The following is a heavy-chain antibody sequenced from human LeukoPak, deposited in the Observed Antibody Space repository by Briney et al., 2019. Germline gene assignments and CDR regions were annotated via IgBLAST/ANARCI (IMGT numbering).Heavy chain of an antibody. CDR1: GFTFTSYA. Sequence: GGSLRLSCAASGFTFTSYAMNWVRQAPGKGLEWVSGISGSGGSTYYADSVKGRFTISRDNSKNTLYLQMNSLRAEDTAVYYCARDKYYDSSGYLVYWGQGTLVTVSS. D-gene: IGHD3-22*01. CDR3: ARDKYYDSSGYLVY. CDR2: ISGSGGST. V-gene: IGHV3-23*01. J-gene: IGHJ4*02.